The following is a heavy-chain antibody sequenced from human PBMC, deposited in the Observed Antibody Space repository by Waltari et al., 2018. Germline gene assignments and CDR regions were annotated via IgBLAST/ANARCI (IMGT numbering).Heavy chain of an antibody. CDR1: GYTFTGYY. CDR2: INPNSGGT. V-gene: IGHV1-2*04. CDR3: ARDNSGYDSWYFDL. D-gene: IGHD5-12*01. Sequence: QVQLVQSGAEVKKPGASVKVSCKTSGYTFTGYYMHWVRQAPGQGLEWMGWINPNSGGTNYAQKFQGWVTMTRDTSISTAYMELSRLRSDDTAVYYCARDNSGYDSWYFDLWGRGTLVTVSS. J-gene: IGHJ2*01.